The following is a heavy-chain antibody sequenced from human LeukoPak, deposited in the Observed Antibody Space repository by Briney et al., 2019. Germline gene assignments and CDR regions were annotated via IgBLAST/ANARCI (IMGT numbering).Heavy chain of an antibody. CDR3: ARGPYSTTWSFDY. V-gene: IGHV4-4*07. CDR2: INTSGNT. J-gene: IGHJ4*02. D-gene: IGHD6-13*01. Sequence: ASETLSLTCTVSGSSIGNYYWNWIRQPAGKGLEWIGRINTSGNTNYNPSLKSRVTMSVDTSKNQFSLKLSSVTAADTAVYYCARGPYSTTWSFDYWGQGTLVTVSS. CDR1: GSSIGNYY.